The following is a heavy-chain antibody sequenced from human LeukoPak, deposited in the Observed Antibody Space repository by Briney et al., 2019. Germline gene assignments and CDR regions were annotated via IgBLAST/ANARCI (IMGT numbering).Heavy chain of an antibody. CDR1: GFTFSSYW. V-gene: IGHV3-7*01. J-gene: IGHJ4*02. Sequence: GGSLRLSCAASGFTFSSYWMSWVRQAPGKGLEWVANIKQDGSEKYYVDSVKGRFTISRDNAKNSLYLQMNSLRAEDTAAYYCARPRIAAWSVYFDYWGQGTLVTVSS. CDR2: IKQDGSEK. CDR3: ARPRIAAWSVYFDY. D-gene: IGHD6-6*01.